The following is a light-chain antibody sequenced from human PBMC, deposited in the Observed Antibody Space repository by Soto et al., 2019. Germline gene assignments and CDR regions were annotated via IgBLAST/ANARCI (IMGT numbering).Light chain of an antibody. J-gene: IGKJ4*01. V-gene: IGKV1-39*01. CDR2: AAS. CDR1: QSISSY. Sequence: DIQMTQSPSSLSASVGDRVTITCRASQSISSYLNWYQQKPGKAPKLLIYAASSLQSGVPSRFSGSGSGTDFTLTIISLQPKDFATYYCQQSYSTPPITFGGGATVEIK. CDR3: QQSYSTPPIT.